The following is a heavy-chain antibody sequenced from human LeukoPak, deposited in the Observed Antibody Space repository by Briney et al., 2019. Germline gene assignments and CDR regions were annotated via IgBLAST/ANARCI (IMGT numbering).Heavy chain of an antibody. V-gene: IGHV3-15*01. CDR3: TTDYSSSWYWFDP. Sequence: GGSLRLSCAASGFTFSNAWMSWVRQAPGKGLEWVGRIKSKTDGGTTDYAAPVKGRFTISRDDSKNTLYLQTNSLKTEDTAVYYCTTDYSSSWYWFDPWGQGTLVTVSS. CDR2: IKSKTDGGTT. J-gene: IGHJ5*02. D-gene: IGHD6-13*01. CDR1: GFTFSNAW.